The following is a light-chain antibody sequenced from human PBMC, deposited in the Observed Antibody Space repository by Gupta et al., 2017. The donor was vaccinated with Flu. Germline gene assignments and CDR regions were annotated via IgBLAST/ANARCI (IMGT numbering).Light chain of an antibody. CDR1: QRINTY. J-gene: IGKJ2*01. Sequence: AIRMTQSPSSLSASTGDRVTITCRASQRINTYLAWYQQQPGKAPNLLIYAASTAQSGVPSRFSGSGSGTDFTLTISRRQSEDVATYYCQQYYDSPHTFGQGTKLAIK. V-gene: IGKV1-8*01. CDR2: AAS. CDR3: QQYYDSPHT.